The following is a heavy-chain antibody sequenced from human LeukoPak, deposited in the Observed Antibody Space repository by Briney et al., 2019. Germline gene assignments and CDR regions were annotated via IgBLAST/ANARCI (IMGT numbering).Heavy chain of an antibody. CDR3: ARIGSRSHHFDY. V-gene: IGHV3-21*01. Sequence: GGSLRLSCAASGFTFSFYGMNWVRQAPGKGLEWVSSISSSSTYIYYADSLKGRFTISRDNAKNSLYLQVNSLRAEDTALYYCARIGSRSHHFDYWGQGTLVTVSS. J-gene: IGHJ4*02. D-gene: IGHD3-10*01. CDR1: GFTFSFYG. CDR2: ISSSSTYI.